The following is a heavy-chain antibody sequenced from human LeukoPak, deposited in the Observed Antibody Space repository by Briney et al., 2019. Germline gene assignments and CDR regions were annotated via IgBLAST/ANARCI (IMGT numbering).Heavy chain of an antibody. Sequence: SETLSLTCRVSGVSISSGSNYWGWIRQPPGKTLEWIGSIYSSGSTYSNSSLKSRVIILIDTAKNHFSLNLSSVTAADTAVYYCARSDGYGLVGIWGQGTMVTVSS. CDR3: ARSDGYGLVGI. V-gene: IGHV4-39*07. J-gene: IGHJ3*02. D-gene: IGHD3-10*01. CDR2: IYSSGST. CDR1: GVSISSGSNY.